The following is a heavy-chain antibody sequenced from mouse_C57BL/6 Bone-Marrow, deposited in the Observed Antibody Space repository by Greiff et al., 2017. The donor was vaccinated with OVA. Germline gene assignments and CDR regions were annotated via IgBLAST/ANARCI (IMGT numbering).Heavy chain of an antibody. D-gene: IGHD1-1*01. CDR2: ISSGSSTI. Sequence: EVHLVESGGGLVKPGGSLKLSCAASGFTFSDYGMHWVRQAPEKGLEWVAYISSGSSTIYYADTVKSRFTISRGNAKNTLFLQMTSLRSEDTAMYYCARRADYYGSSYDWYFDVWGTGTTVTVSS. V-gene: IGHV5-17*01. J-gene: IGHJ1*03. CDR3: ARRADYYGSSYDWYFDV. CDR1: GFTFSDYG.